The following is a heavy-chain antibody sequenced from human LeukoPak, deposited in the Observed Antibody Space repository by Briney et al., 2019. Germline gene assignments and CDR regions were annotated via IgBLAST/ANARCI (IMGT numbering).Heavy chain of an antibody. Sequence: SETLSLTCTVSGGSISSYYWSWIRQPPGKGLEWIGYIYYSGSTNYSPSLKSRVTISVDTCKKQFFLKLSSVTAADTAVYYCARTVLSTFGWSLFDPWGQGTLVTVSS. V-gene: IGHV4-59*01. CDR3: ARTVLSTFGWSLFDP. CDR1: GGSISSYY. D-gene: IGHD2-21*02. J-gene: IGHJ5*02. CDR2: IYYSGST.